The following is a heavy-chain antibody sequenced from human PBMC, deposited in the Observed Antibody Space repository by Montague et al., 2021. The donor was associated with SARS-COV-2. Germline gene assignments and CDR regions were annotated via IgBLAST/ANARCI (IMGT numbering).Heavy chain of an antibody. Sequence: SETLSLTCTVSGGSISSSGYYWGWIRQPPGKGLEWIGSIYYSGSTHYNPSLKSRVTISVDTSKNQFSLKLSSVTAADTAVYYCARFPTSYYYDSKAAPATPDAFDIWGQGTMVTVSS. CDR3: ARFPTSYYYDSKAAPATPDAFDI. D-gene: IGHD3-22*01. CDR2: IYYSGST. J-gene: IGHJ3*02. V-gene: IGHV4-39*01. CDR1: GGSISSSGYY.